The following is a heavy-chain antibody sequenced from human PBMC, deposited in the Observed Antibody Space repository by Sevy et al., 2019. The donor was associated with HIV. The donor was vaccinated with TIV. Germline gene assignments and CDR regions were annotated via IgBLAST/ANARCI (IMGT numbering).Heavy chain of an antibody. J-gene: IGHJ6*02. D-gene: IGHD2-15*01. V-gene: IGHV3-48*03. CDR2: ISSRGTTI. Sequence: GGSLRLSCAASGFSFTSYEINWVRQAPGKGLEWVSYISSRGTTIYYADSVKGRFTISRDNAKNSLFLQMNSLRADDTAVYYCARTGIGISGLTGAIDVRGQGTTVTVSS. CDR1: GFSFTSYE. CDR3: ARTGIGISGLTGAIDV.